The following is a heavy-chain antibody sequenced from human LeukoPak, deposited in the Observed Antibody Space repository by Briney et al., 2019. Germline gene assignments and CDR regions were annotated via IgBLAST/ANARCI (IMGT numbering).Heavy chain of an antibody. J-gene: IGHJ4*02. CDR2: IRYDGHNK. CDR3: AKEKGYYDSSGYLTN. D-gene: IGHD3-22*01. CDR1: GFTFSSYG. V-gene: IGHV3-30*02. Sequence: GGSLRLSCAASGFTFSSYGMHWVRQAPGKGLDWVAFIRYDGHNKYYADFVKGRFTISRDNSKNTLYLQMNSLRAEDTAVYYCAKEKGYYDSSGYLTNWGQGTLVTVSS.